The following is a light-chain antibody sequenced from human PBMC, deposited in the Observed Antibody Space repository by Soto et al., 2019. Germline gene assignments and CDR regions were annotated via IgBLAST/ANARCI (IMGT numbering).Light chain of an antibody. J-gene: IGLJ2*01. Sequence: QSVLTQPPSVSGAPGQRLTISCAGTSSKIGAGFDVHWYQQLPGTAPKLLIYANDDRPSGVPDRFSGSTSGTSASLAITGLQAEDAADYYCQSYDNSLLAYVFGGGTKLTVL. CDR2: AND. CDR1: SSKIGAGFD. V-gene: IGLV1-40*01. CDR3: QSYDNSLLAYV.